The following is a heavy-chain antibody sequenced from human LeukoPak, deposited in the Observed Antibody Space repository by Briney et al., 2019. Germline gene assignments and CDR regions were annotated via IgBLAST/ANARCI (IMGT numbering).Heavy chain of an antibody. CDR3: AKWRWRQSEFEY. J-gene: IGHJ4*02. V-gene: IGHV3-7*01. CDR1: GFTFSSYA. CDR2: INPDGSV. D-gene: IGHD5-24*01. Sequence: GGSLRLSCAASGFTFSSYAMSWVRQAPGKGLEWVANINPDGSVNYVDSVKGRFTVSRDNAQKSLFLQMNSLRVEDTGVYYCAKWRWRQSEFEYWGQGTLVTVSS.